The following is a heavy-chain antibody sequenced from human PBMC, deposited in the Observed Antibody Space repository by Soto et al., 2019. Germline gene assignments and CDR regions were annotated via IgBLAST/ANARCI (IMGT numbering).Heavy chain of an antibody. D-gene: IGHD1-26*01. CDR3: ARSEGAEGVVWFDT. V-gene: IGHV3-23*01. CDR2: IRGSGAET. CDR1: GFSFSNYA. Sequence: EVHLLESGGDLVQPGGSLRVSCVASGFSFSNYAMSWVRQAPGKGLEWVSGIRGSGAETHYADSVKGRFTISRDNSKNTVYREMRSLNVGDTAVYYCARSEGAEGVVWFDTWGRGTLVTVSS. J-gene: IGHJ5*02.